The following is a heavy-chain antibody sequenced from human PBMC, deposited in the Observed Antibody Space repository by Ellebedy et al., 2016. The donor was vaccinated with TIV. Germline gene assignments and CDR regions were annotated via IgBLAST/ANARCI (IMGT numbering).Heavy chain of an antibody. J-gene: IGHJ4*02. V-gene: IGHV3-21*01. CDR1: GFTFSSYG. Sequence: PGGSLRLSCGGSGFTFSSYGMHWVRQAPGKGLEWVSFISDSGSFIYHADSVKGRFTISRDNAKNSIYLEMNSLRAEDTAVYYCARVGGLHLRPDYWGQGTLVTVSS. D-gene: IGHD4-11*01. CDR2: ISDSGSFI. CDR3: ARVGGLHLRPDY.